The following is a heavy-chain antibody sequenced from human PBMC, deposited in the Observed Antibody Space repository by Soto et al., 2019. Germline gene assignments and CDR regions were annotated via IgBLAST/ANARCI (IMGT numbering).Heavy chain of an antibody. CDR1: GVSISSSSYY. J-gene: IGHJ6*02. V-gene: IGHV4-39*01. D-gene: IGHD6-19*01. CDR2: IYYSGST. Sequence: SETLSLTCTVSGVSISSSSYYWGWIRQPPGKGLEWIGSIYYSGSTYYNPSLKSRVTISVDTSKNQFSLKLSSVTAADTAVYYCARHHNSGWFPLYYYYYGMDVWGQGTTVTVSS. CDR3: ARHHNSGWFPLYYYYYGMDV.